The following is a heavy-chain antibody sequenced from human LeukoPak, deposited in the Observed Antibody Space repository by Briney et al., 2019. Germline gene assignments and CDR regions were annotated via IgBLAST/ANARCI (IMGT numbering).Heavy chain of an antibody. CDR3: ARDLTGLGYYFDH. J-gene: IGHJ4*02. V-gene: IGHV4-4*07. D-gene: IGHD3-10*01. CDR1: GGSISSYY. Sequence: PSETLSLTCTVSGGSISSYYWSWIRQPAGKGLEWIGRIYTSGSTNYNPSLKSRVTISVDKSKNQFSLKLSSVTAADTAVYYCARDLTGLGYYFDHWGQGALVAVSS. CDR2: IYTSGST.